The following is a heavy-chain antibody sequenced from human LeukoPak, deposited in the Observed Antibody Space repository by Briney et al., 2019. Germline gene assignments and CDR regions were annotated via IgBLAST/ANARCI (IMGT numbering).Heavy chain of an antibody. CDR3: ATSDDTPAGPY. CDR1: GFTFSDYW. V-gene: IGHV3-7*01. D-gene: IGHD2-2*01. J-gene: IGHJ4*02. Sequence: GSLRLSCEASGFTFSDYWMTWVRQAPGKGLEWVANIKQDGSLNFYLDSVKGRFTISRDNARNSLYLQMSSLRAEDTALYYCATSDDTPAGPYCDQGTLVMVSS. CDR2: IKQDGSLN.